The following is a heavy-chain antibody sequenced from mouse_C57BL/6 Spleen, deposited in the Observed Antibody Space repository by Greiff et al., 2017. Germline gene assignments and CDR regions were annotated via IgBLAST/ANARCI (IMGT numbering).Heavy chain of an antibody. CDR1: GYAFSSYW. CDR2: VYPGDGGT. V-gene: IGHV1-80*01. CDR3: ARGEHGHDEDAMDY. J-gene: IGHJ4*01. D-gene: IGHD2-2*01. Sequence: VQLQQSGAELVKPGASVKISCKASGYAFSSYWMNWVKQRPGKGLEWIGQVYPGDGGTNYNGKFTGKAPLTAAKSSSTAYMQHSSLTSENSAVYVCARGEHGHDEDAMDYWGQGTSVTVSS.